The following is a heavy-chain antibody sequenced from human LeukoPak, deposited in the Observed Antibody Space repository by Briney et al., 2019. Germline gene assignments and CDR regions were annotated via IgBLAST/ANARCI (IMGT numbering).Heavy chain of an antibody. J-gene: IGHJ4*02. V-gene: IGHV3-48*03. Sequence: GGSLRPSCVASGFTFSSYEMNWVRQAPRDGLGWVSYIRRSGRTIYYTDSVKGRFTISRDNANNSLYLQMNSLRAEDTAVYYCAREGGEWELLRTFDYWGQGTLVTVSS. CDR1: GFTFSSYE. CDR3: AREGGEWELLRTFDY. D-gene: IGHD1-26*01. CDR2: IRRSGRTI.